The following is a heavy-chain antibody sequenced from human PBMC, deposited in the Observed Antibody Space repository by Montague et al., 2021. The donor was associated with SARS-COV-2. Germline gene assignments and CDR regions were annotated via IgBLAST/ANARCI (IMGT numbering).Heavy chain of an antibody. Sequence: PALVKPIQTLTLTCTFSGFSLSTSGICVSWIRQPPGKALEWLALXDWDDDKYYSTSLKTRLTISKDTSKNQVVLTMTNMDPVDTATYYCARIWGATRGDAFDIWGQGTMVTVSS. D-gene: IGHD1-26*01. CDR3: ARIWGATRGDAFDI. CDR1: GFSLSTSGIC. V-gene: IGHV2-70*01. CDR2: XDWDDDK. J-gene: IGHJ3*02.